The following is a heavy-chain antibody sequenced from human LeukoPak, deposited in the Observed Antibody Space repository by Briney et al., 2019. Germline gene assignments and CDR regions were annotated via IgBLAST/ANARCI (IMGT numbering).Heavy chain of an antibody. V-gene: IGHV4-39*07. CDR2: IANSGNT. CDR1: GGSMSSSTYY. CDR3: ARARGGYFDY. D-gene: IGHD2-15*01. J-gene: IGHJ4*02. Sequence: SETLSLTCSVSGGSMSSSTYYWNWIRQPPGKGLEWIGSIANSGNTDYKPSLKSRIAISVDMSKKQLSLKLSSVTAADTAVYYCARARGGYFDYWGQGTLVTVSS.